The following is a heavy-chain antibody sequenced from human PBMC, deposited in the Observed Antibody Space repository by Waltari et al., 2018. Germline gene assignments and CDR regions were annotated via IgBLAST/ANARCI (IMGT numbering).Heavy chain of an antibody. CDR3: AHSDYRSSWYTMDV. CDR1: GYTFISNG. D-gene: IGHD6-13*01. V-gene: IGHV1-18*01. CDR2: VSGYDENK. J-gene: IGHJ6*02. Sequence: VKLVQSGGEVKKTGASVKVSGKASGYTFISNGISGVRRAPGQGLEWVGWVSGYDENKKYAQKFQGRVSLTADTATNTAYMELTSLTADDTAVYYCAHSDYRSSWYTMDVWGQGTTVSVSS.